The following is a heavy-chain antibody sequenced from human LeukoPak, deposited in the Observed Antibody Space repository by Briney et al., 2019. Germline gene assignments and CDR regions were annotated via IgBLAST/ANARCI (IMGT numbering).Heavy chain of an antibody. CDR1: GFNFNSYW. V-gene: IGHV3-7*01. CDR2: IKQDGSEI. CDR3: ARDRSLLWFGEYQYYYYGMDV. Sequence: GGSLRLSCAASGFNFNSYWMSWVRQAPGKGLECVANIKQDGSEIYFVDSVKGRFTISRDNAKSSLYLQMNSLRGEDTAVYYCARDRSLLWFGEYQYYYYGMDVWGQGTTVTVSS. J-gene: IGHJ6*02. D-gene: IGHD3-10*01.